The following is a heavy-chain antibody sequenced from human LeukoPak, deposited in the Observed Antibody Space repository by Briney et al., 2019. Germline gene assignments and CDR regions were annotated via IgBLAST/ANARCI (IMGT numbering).Heavy chain of an antibody. Sequence: SQTLSLTCAISGDSVSSNSVTWNWIRQSPSRGLEWLGRTYYRSTWYNDYAVSVRGRITVNPDTSKNQFSLHLNSVTPEDTAVYYCARVGLEPHYFDYWGQGTLVTVSS. CDR3: ARVGLEPHYFDY. CDR1: GDSVSSNSVT. CDR2: TYYRSTWYN. J-gene: IGHJ4*02. V-gene: IGHV6-1*01.